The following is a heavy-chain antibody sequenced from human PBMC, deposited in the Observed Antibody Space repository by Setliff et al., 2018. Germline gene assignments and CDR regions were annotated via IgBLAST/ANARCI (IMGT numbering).Heavy chain of an antibody. CDR1: GFTFDDYA. D-gene: IGHD7-27*01. CDR2: ISWNSGSI. V-gene: IGHV3-9*01. J-gene: IGHJ4*02. Sequence: PGGSLRLSCAASGFTFDDYAMHWVRQAPGKGLEWVSGISWNSGSIGYADSVKGRFTISRDNSKSSLYLQMSSLRAEDTAVYYCARDLHWGFDYWGLGTLVTVSS. CDR3: ARDLHWGFDY.